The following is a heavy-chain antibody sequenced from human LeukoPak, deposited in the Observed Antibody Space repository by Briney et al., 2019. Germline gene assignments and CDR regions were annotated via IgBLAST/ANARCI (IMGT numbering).Heavy chain of an antibody. CDR1: GYTFTGYY. CDR2: INPNSGGT. J-gene: IGHJ4*02. V-gene: IGHV1-2*02. CDR3: AGALLGYCSSTSCLDY. D-gene: IGHD2-2*01. Sequence: ASVKVSCKASGYTFTGYYMHWVRQAPGQGLEWMGWINPNSGGTNYAQKFQGRVTMTRDTSISTAYMELSRPRSDDTAVYYCAGALLGYCSSTSCLDYWGQGTLVTVSS.